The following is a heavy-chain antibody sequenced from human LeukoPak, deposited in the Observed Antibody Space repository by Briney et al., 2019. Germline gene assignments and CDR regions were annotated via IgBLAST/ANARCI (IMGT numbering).Heavy chain of an antibody. V-gene: IGHV1-24*01. CDR2: FDPEDGET. J-gene: IGHJ3*02. CDR3: ATDGHHSAFDI. CDR1: GYTLTELS. Sequence: GASVKVSCKVSGYTLTELSMHWARQAPGKGPEWMGGFDPEDGETIYAQKFQGRVTMTEDTSTDTAYMELSSLRSEDTAVYYCATDGHHSAFDIWGQGTMVTVSS.